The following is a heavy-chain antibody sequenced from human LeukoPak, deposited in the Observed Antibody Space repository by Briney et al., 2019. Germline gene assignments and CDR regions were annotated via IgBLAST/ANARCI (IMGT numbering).Heavy chain of an antibody. CDR1: GFTISNYA. Sequence: GGSLRLSCAVSGFTISNYAMSWVRQAPGNGLEWVSAMSGSGGSIYYADSVKGRFTISRDNSKNTLYLQMNRLRAEDTAVYYCAKDRKVVPAASFDPWGQGTLVTVSS. V-gene: IGHV3-23*01. CDR3: AKDRKVVPAASFDP. J-gene: IGHJ5*02. CDR2: MSGSGGSI. D-gene: IGHD2-2*01.